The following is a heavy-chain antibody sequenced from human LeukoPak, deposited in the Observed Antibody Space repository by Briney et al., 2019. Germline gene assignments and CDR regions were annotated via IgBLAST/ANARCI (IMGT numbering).Heavy chain of an antibody. CDR3: ARSPPAPSSWYGVGGGRGVGYFDY. J-gene: IGHJ4*02. CDR1: GFTFSSYA. V-gene: IGHV3-30-3*01. CDR2: ISYDGSNK. Sequence: GRSLRLSCAASGFTFSSYAMHWVRQAPGKGLEWVAVISYDGSNKYYADSVKGRFTISRDNSKNTLYLQMNSLRAEDTAVYYCARSPPAPSSWYGVGGGRGVGYFDYWGQGTLVTVSS. D-gene: IGHD6-13*01.